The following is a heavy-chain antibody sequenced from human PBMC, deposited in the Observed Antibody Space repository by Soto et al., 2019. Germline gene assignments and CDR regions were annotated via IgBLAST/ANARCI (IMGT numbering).Heavy chain of an antibody. V-gene: IGHV4-30-2*01. CDR2: IYHSGST. D-gene: IGHD6-13*01. CDR1: GGSISGGGYS. Sequence: SETLSLTCAVSGGSISGGGYSWSWIRQPPGKGLEWIGYIYHSGSTYYNPSLKSRVTISVDRSKNQFSLKLSSVTAADTAVYYCARASGHSSSWYFDYWGQGTLVTVSS. J-gene: IGHJ4*02. CDR3: ARASGHSSSWYFDY.